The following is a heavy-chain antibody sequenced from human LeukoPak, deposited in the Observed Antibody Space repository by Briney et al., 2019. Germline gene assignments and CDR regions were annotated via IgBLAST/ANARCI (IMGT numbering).Heavy chain of an antibody. J-gene: IGHJ6*02. CDR1: GYTFTGYY. Sequence: AASVKVSCKASGYTFTGYYMHWVRQAPGQGLQWMGWINPNSGGTNYAQKFQGRVTMTRDKSISTAYMELSRLRSDDTAVYYCARATSWYSYGMDVWGQGSTVTVSS. CDR2: INPNSGGT. CDR3: ARATSWYSYGMDV. V-gene: IGHV1-2*02. D-gene: IGHD2-2*01.